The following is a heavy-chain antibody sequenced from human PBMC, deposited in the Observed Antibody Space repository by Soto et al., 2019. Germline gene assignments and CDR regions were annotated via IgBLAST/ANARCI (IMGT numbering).Heavy chain of an antibody. Sequence: PGGSLGLSCAAYGFTFSSYGMQWVRQAPGKGLEWVAVIWYDGSNKYYADSVKGRFTISRDNSKNTLYLQMNSLRAEDTAVYYCAREKEGEYCSSTSCPLMDVWGQGTTVTVSS. CDR3: AREKEGEYCSSTSCPLMDV. V-gene: IGHV3-33*01. CDR1: GFTFSSYG. D-gene: IGHD2-2*01. J-gene: IGHJ6*02. CDR2: IWYDGSNK.